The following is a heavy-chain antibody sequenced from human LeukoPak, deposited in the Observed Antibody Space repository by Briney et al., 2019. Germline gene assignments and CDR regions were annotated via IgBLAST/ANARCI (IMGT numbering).Heavy chain of an antibody. Sequence: GGSLRLSCAASGFTFSSYAMSWVRQAPGKGLEWVSAISGSGGSTYYADSVKGRFTISGDNSKNTLYLQMNSLRAEDTAVYYCAKGGVVGSYSYFDYWGQGTLVTVSS. CDR1: GFTFSSYA. J-gene: IGHJ4*02. V-gene: IGHV3-23*01. D-gene: IGHD1-26*01. CDR3: AKGGVVGSYSYFDY. CDR2: ISGSGGST.